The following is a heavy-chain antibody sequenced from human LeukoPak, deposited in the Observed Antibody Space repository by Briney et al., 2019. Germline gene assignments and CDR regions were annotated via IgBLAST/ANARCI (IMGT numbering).Heavy chain of an antibody. CDR2: INHSGST. Sequence: PSETLSLTCAVYGGSFSGYYWSWIRQPPGKGLEWIGEINHSGSTYYNPSLKSRVTISVDTSKNQFSLKLSSVTAADTAVYYCARVDTAMDTFDYWGQGTLVTVSS. CDR3: ARVDTAMDTFDY. V-gene: IGHV4-34*09. J-gene: IGHJ4*02. CDR1: GGSFSGYY. D-gene: IGHD5-18*01.